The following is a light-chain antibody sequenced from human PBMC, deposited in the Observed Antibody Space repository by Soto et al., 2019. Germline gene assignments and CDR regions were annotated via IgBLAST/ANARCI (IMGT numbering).Light chain of an antibody. Sequence: HSVLTQPASVSGSPGQSITISCTGTSSDVGGYNYVSWYQQHPGKAPKLMIYDVSNRPSGVSNRFSGSKSGNTASLTISGLQAEDEADYYCSSYTSSSTPRYDFGTGTKVTVL. CDR1: SSDVGGYNY. V-gene: IGLV2-14*01. J-gene: IGLJ1*01. CDR3: SSYTSSSTPRYD. CDR2: DVS.